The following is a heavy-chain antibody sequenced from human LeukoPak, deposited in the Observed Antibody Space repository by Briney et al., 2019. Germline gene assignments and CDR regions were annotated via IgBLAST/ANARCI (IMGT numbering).Heavy chain of an antibody. Sequence: SETLSLICAVYGGSFSGYYWSWIRQPPGKGLEWIGEMNHSGSTNYNPSLKSRVTISVDTSKNQFSLRLSSVTAADTAVYYCARLTKNDSGTYRFGKKKRGYMDVWGKGTTVTISS. CDR3: ARLTKNDSGTYRFGKKKRGYMDV. CDR1: GGSFSGYY. V-gene: IGHV4-34*01. CDR2: MNHSGST. D-gene: IGHD3-10*01. J-gene: IGHJ6*03.